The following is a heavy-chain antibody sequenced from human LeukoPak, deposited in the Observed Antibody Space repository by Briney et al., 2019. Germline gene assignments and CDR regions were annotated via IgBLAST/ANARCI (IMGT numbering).Heavy chain of an antibody. CDR3: ARDISTLRPDYGAA. J-gene: IGHJ5*02. CDR2: IYSGGST. CDR1: GFTFSSYA. D-gene: IGHD4-17*01. V-gene: IGHV3-66*01. Sequence: HPGGSLRLSCAASGFTFSSYAMSWVRQAPGKGLEWVSVIYSGGSTYYADSVKGRFTISRDNSKNTLYLQMNSLRAEDTAVYYCARDISTLRPDYGAAWGQGTLVTVSS.